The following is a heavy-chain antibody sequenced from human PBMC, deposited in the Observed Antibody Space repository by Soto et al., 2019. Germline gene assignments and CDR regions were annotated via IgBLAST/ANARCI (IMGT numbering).Heavy chain of an antibody. CDR2: ISYDGSNK. D-gene: IGHD3-10*01. Sequence: GSLRLSCAASGFTFSSYGMHWVRQAPGKGLEWVAVISYDGSNKYYADSVKGRFTISRDNSKNTLYLQMNSLRAEDTAVYYCAKDMGPLYGSGSYSTYYYGMDVWGQGTTVTVSS. V-gene: IGHV3-30*18. J-gene: IGHJ6*02. CDR1: GFTFSSYG. CDR3: AKDMGPLYGSGSYSTYYYGMDV.